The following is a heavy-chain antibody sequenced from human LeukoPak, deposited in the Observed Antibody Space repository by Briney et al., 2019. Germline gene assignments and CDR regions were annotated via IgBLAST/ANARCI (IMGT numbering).Heavy chain of an antibody. CDR3: VSFYETY. D-gene: IGHD2/OR15-2a*01. CDR2: INSDGSWT. Sequence: GGSLRLSCAASGNYWIHWVRQTPGKGLVWVSHINSDGSWTSSADSMKGRFTISKDNAKNTVYLQMNSLRAEDTAVYYCVSFYETYWGRGPLVTVSS. CDR1: GNYW. J-gene: IGHJ4*02. V-gene: IGHV3-74*01.